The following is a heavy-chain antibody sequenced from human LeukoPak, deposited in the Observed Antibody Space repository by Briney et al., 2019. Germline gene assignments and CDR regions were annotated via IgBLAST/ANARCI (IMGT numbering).Heavy chain of an antibody. CDR1: GFTFSSYA. J-gene: IGHJ6*03. Sequence: PGGSLRLSCAASGFTFSSYAMSWVRQAPGKGLEWVSTIGGSGGSTYYADSVKGRFTISRDNPKKTLYLQMDSLRAEDTAVYYCARDSDEYSYGFYYYYYYMDVWGKATTVTVSS. CDR2: IGGSGGST. CDR3: ARDSDEYSYGFYYYYYYMDV. D-gene: IGHD5-18*01. V-gene: IGHV3-23*01.